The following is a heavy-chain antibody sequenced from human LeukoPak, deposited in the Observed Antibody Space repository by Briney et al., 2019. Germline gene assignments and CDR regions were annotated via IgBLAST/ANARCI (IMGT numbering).Heavy chain of an antibody. Sequence: PGGSLRLSCAASGFTFSNSAMSWVRQAPGKGLDWASLISGSGGSTYYADSVKGRFTISRDNSKNTLYLQMNSLRAEDTAVYYCAKVYSSSWYEYYFDYWGQGTLVTVSS. V-gene: IGHV3-23*01. CDR3: AKVYSSSWYEYYFDY. D-gene: IGHD6-13*01. J-gene: IGHJ4*02. CDR1: GFTFSNSA. CDR2: ISGSGGST.